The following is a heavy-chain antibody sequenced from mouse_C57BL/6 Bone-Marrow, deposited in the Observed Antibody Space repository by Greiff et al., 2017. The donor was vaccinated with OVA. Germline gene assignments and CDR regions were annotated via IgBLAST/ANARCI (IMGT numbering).Heavy chain of an antibody. CDR3: ARQTTTVVSYYAMDY. CDR1: GFSLTSYG. D-gene: IGHD1-1*01. Sequence: VKLVESGPGLVAPSQSLSITCTVSGFSLTSYGVHWVRQPPGKGLEWLVVIWSDGSTTYNSALKSRLSISKDNSKSQVFLKMKSLKTDDTAMYYGARQTTTVVSYYAMDYWGQGTSVTVSS. V-gene: IGHV2-6-1*01. J-gene: IGHJ4*01. CDR2: IWSDGST.